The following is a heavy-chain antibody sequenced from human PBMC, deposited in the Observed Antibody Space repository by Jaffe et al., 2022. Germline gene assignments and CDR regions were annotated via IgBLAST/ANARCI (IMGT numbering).Heavy chain of an antibody. CDR2: IDFGGTT. CDR3: ARQLPTGISGRGNFVS. Sequence: QLELQESGPGLVKPSATLSLTCTVSGASMSSIRTSSYWAWIRQSPGKGLEYIGSIDFGGTTYYNPSFNSRVTLLIDTSENQFSLRLTSVTAADTAVYYCARQLPTGISGRGNFVSWGQGIQVTVSS. CDR1: GASMSSIRTSSY. J-gene: IGHJ4*02. V-gene: IGHV4-39*01. D-gene: IGHD2-21*02.